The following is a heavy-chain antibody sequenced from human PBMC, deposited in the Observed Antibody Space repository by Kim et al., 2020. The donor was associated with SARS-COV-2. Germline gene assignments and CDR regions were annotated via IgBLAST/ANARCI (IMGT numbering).Heavy chain of an antibody. Sequence: SETLSLTCAVSGGSISSGGYSWSWIRQPPGKGLEWIGYIYHSGSTYYNPSLKSRVTISVDRSKNQFSLKLSSVTAADTAVYYCARKSSSVRYAFDIWGQGTMVTVSS. V-gene: IGHV4-30-2*01. CDR3: ARKSSSVRYAFDI. J-gene: IGHJ3*02. D-gene: IGHD3-22*01. CDR1: GGSISSGGYS. CDR2: IYHSGST.